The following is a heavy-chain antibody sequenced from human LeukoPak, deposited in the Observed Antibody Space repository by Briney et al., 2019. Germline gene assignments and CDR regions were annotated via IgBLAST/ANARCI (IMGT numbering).Heavy chain of an antibody. D-gene: IGHD5-24*01. CDR1: TFTVASNY. V-gene: IGHV3-53*01. CDR3: ARVRDVYNHVFKN. J-gene: IGHJ4*02. CDR2: IYQGGST. Sequence: PGGSLRLSCAVSTFTVASNYMSWVRQTPGKGLVWVSDIYQGGSTYYSDSVKGRFTISRDISKNTLHLQMNNLRVDDTAVYYCARVRDVYNHVFKNWGQGTLVTVS.